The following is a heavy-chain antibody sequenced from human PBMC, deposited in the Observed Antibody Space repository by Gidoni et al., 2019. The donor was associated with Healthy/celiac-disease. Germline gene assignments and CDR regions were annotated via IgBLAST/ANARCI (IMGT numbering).Heavy chain of an antibody. CDR1: GFTFSSYA. Sequence: EVQLVESGGGLVQPGGSLRLPCSASGFTFSSYAMHWVRQAPGKGLEYVSAISSNGGSTYYADSVQGRFTISRDNSKNTLYLQMSSLRAEDTAVYYCVKDSHSSSVGGHDPWGQGTLVTVSS. CDR3: VKDSHSSSVGGHDP. D-gene: IGHD6-6*01. CDR2: ISSNGGST. V-gene: IGHV3-64D*06. J-gene: IGHJ5*02.